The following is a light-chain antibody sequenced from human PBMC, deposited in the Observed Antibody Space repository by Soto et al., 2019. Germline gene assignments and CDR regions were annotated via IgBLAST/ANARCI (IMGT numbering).Light chain of an antibody. Sequence: DIVLTQSPGTLSLSPGEIATLSCRASQNVKNNYLAWYQQKPGQAPRLLIRGASSRAAGLPDRFSGSGSGTAFTLTISRLEPEDFAVYYCQQYGSSPGTFGQGTKLEIK. V-gene: IGKV3-20*01. CDR3: QQYGSSPGT. CDR1: QNVKNNY. J-gene: IGKJ2*01. CDR2: GAS.